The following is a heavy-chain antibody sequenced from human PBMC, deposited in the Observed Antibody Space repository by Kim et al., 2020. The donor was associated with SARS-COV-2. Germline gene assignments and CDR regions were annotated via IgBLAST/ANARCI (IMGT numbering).Heavy chain of an antibody. J-gene: IGHJ6*02. V-gene: IGHV3-23*01. CDR3: AKSSGSGPSGMDV. Sequence: YADSVKGRFTHSRDNSKNTLYLQMNSLRAEDTAVYYCAKSSGSGPSGMDVWGQGTTVTVSS. D-gene: IGHD3-10*01.